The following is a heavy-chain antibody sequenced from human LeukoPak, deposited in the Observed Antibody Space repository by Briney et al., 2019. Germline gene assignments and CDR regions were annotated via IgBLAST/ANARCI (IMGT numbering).Heavy chain of an antibody. CDR3: ARGMSYYYDSSGLNWFDP. V-gene: IGHV4-34*01. Sequence: SETLSLTCTVSGGSISSYYWSWIRQPPGKGLEWIGEINHSGSTNYNPSLKSRVTISVDTSKNQFSLKLSSVTAADTAVYYCARGMSYYYDSSGLNWFDPWGQGTLVTASS. CDR1: GGSISSYY. D-gene: IGHD3-22*01. J-gene: IGHJ5*02. CDR2: INHSGST.